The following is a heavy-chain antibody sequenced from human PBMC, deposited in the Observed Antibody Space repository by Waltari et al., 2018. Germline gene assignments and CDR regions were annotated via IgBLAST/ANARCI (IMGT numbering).Heavy chain of an antibody. V-gene: IGHV3-7*04. Sequence: EVQLVESGGGLVQPGGSLRPSCVASGFTFSDHWMSWVRQAPGKGVEWVGNIEQEGSGQYQGDVGKGRITISEDNAENLPYVKIKRLRVEDKAIFYCARGHGGPGDHWGQGTLVTV. CDR2: IEQEGSGQ. J-gene: IGHJ4*02. CDR3: ARGHGGPGDH. D-gene: IGHD3-16*01. CDR1: GFTFSDHW.